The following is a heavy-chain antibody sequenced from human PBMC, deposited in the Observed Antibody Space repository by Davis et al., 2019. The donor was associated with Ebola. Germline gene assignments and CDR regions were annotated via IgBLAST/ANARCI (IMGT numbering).Heavy chain of an antibody. V-gene: IGHV4-39*02. CDR3: AREWELLDNWFDP. D-gene: IGHD1-26*01. Sequence: SETLSLTCTVSGGSISSSSYYWGWIRQPPGKGMEWIGITYYSGSTTNTPSPKSRVTISVDTSKNQFSLKLSSVTAADTAVYYCAREWELLDNWFDPWGQGTLVTVSS. CDR2: TYYSGST. CDR1: GGSISSSSYY. J-gene: IGHJ5*02.